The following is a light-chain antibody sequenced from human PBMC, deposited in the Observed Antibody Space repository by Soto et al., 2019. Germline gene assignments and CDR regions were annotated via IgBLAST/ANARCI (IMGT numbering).Light chain of an antibody. CDR1: SSNIGSNT. J-gene: IGLJ2*01. Sequence: QSVLTQPPSASGTPGQRVTISCSGSSSNIGSNTVDWYQQLPGTAPKLLFYSYNQRPSGVPDRFSGSKSGTSASLAIRGLQYEDEADYYCAAWYDSLNGVVFGGGTKLTVL. CDR3: AAWYDSLNGVV. CDR2: SYN. V-gene: IGLV1-44*01.